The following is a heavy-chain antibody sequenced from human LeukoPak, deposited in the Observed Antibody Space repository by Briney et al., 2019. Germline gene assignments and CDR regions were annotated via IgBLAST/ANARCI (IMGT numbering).Heavy chain of an antibody. V-gene: IGHV3-11*01. J-gene: IGHJ4*02. CDR3: VRVPY. CDR2: ISSDGSIV. CDR1: GFTFSGYY. Sequence: GGSLGLSCAASGFTFSGYYMSWMRQAPGKGLEWISYISSDGSIVYYADSVKGRFTISRDNAKSLLYLQMDTVRAEDTAVYYCVRVPYWGQGSLVIVSS. D-gene: IGHD5/OR15-5a*01.